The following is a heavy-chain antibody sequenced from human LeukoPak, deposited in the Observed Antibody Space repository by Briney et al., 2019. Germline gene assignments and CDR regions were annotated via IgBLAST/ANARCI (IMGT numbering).Heavy chain of an antibody. CDR2: INPNSGGT. CDR3: ARDMGYCSSTSCYPDY. D-gene: IGHD2-2*01. CDR1: GYTFTGYY. V-gene: IGHV1-2*02. J-gene: IGHJ4*02. Sequence: ASVKVSCKASGYTFTGYYMHWVRQAPGQGLEWMVWINPNSGGTNYAQKFQGRVTMTRDTSISTAYMELSRLRSDDTAVYYCARDMGYCSSTSCYPDYWGQGTLVTVSS.